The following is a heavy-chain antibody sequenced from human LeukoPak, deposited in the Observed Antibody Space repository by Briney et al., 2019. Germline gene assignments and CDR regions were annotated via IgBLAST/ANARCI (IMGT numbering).Heavy chain of an antibody. CDR3: AREWTSFEILWFGELSQSYFDY. CDR2: IKQDGSEK. D-gene: IGHD3-10*01. V-gene: IGHV3-7*01. Sequence: GGSLRLSCAASGFTFSNYSIFAMSWVRQAPGKGLEWVANIKQDGSEKYYVDSVKGRFTISRDNAKNSLYLQMNSLRAEDTAVYYCAREWTSFEILWFGELSQSYFDYWGQGTLVTVSS. J-gene: IGHJ4*02. CDR1: GFTFSNYS.